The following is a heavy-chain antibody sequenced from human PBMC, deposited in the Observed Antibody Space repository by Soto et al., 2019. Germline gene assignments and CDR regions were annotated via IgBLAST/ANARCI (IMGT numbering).Heavy chain of an antibody. V-gene: IGHV3-66*01. J-gene: IGHJ4*02. D-gene: IGHD5-12*01. Sequence: GGSLRLSCAASGFTVSSKYMSWVRQAPGKGLEWVSLIQSGGPTYYADSVKGRFTISRDTSESTVHLQMDSLRAEDTAVYYCARVTGYGKYSGYDYLGVHFDYWGQGTLVTVSS. CDR2: IQSGGPT. CDR1: GFTVSSKY. CDR3: ARVTGYGKYSGYDYLGVHFDY.